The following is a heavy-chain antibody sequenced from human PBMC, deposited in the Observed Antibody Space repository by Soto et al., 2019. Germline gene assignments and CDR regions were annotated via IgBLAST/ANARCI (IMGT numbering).Heavy chain of an antibody. J-gene: IGHJ3*02. CDR3: ARDHWTYYDILTGPTGAFDI. D-gene: IGHD3-9*01. CDR1: GGTFSSYA. Sequence: QVQLVQSGAEVKKPGSSVKVSCKASGGTFSSYAISWVRQAPGQGLEWMGGIIPIFGTANYAQKFQGRVTITADESTSTAYMELSSLRSEDTAVYYCARDHWTYYDILTGPTGAFDIWGQGTMVTVSS. CDR2: IIPIFGTA. V-gene: IGHV1-69*01.